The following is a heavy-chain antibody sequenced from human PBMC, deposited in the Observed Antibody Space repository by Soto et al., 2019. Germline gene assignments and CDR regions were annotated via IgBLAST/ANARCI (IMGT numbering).Heavy chain of an antibody. CDR3: ARVWGYYFDF. D-gene: IGHD2-21*01. Sequence: QVQLQESGPGLVQPRRPCPSPALSLVAPSVVTTGAGSGSPQGRDWNGLGIANSGSTNYHPSLKSRVTISVDTSKNPVSLKLSSVTAADTAVYYCARVWGYYFDFWGQRTLVTVSP. CDR1: VAPSVVTT. V-gene: IGHV4-59*01. J-gene: IGHJ4*02. CDR2: ANSGST.